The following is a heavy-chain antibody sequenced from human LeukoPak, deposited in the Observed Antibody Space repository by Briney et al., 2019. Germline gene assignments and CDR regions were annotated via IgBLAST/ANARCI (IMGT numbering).Heavy chain of an antibody. CDR1: GFTFSSYA. V-gene: IGHV3-23*01. J-gene: IGHJ4*02. CDR3: AKDPLGERLLQLLYDY. D-gene: IGHD5-24*01. Sequence: GGSLRLSCAASGFTFSSYAMSWVRQAPGKGLEWVSSISGSGGSTYYADSVKGRFTISRDNSKNTLYLQMNSLRAEDTAVYYCAKDPLGERLLQLLYDYRGPGNLGTVSS. CDR2: ISGSGGST.